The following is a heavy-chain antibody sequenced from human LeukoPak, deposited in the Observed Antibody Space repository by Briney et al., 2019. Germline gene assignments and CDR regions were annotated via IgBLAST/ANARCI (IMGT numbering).Heavy chain of an antibody. V-gene: IGHV5-51*01. CDR2: IYPGDSDT. CDR1: GYTFTNYW. J-gene: IGHJ5*02. D-gene: IGHD4-11*01. Sequence: GESLKISCKASGYTFTNYWIGWVRQMPGKGLEWMGSIYPGDSDTRYNPSFQGQVTISADKSISTAYVQWSSMKPSETAMYYCARRGTTAGSSNWFDPWGQGTLVTVSS. CDR3: ARRGTTAGSSNWFDP.